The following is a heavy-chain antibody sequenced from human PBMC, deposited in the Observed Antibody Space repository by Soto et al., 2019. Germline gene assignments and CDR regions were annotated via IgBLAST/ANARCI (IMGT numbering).Heavy chain of an antibody. D-gene: IGHD4-17*01. CDR2: IYYTGTT. J-gene: IGHJ6*02. CDR1: GGSISSSSYY. V-gene: IGHV4-31*03. CDR3: ARDDSFYGEPGYGMNV. Sequence: SETLSLTCTVSGGSISSSSYYWGWIRQPPGKGPERIGNIYYTGTTSYNPSLNSRVTISLDMSSNQFSLKLRSVTAADTAKYFCARDDSFYGEPGYGMNVWGQGTTVTVSS.